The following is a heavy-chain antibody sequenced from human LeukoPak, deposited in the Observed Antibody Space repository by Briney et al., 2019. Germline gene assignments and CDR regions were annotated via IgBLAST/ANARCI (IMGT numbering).Heavy chain of an antibody. V-gene: IGHV3-23*01. CDR2: IRGSADST. J-gene: IGHJ4*02. CDR1: GFTFSSYA. Sequence: PGGSLRLSCAASGFTFSSYAMSWVRQAPGKGLEWVSYIRGSADSTFYADSVKGRFTTSRDNSKNTLYLQLNSLRAEDTALYFCAKLSCREGAGPFDSWGQGTLVTVSS. D-gene: IGHD6-19*01. CDR3: AKLSCREGAGPFDS.